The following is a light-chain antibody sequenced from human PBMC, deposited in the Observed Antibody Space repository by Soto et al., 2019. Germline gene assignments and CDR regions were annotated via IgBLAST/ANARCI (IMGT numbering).Light chain of an antibody. CDR3: MQALQTPLT. V-gene: IGKV2-28*01. Sequence: DIVMTQSPLSLPVTPGEPASISCRSSRSLLHSNGYNYLDWYLQKPGQSPQLLIYLGSNRASGVPDRFSGSGSGTDFTLKISRVEAEDVGVYYCMQALQTPLTFGGGTKVPIK. CDR2: LGS. J-gene: IGKJ4*01. CDR1: RSLLHSNGYNY.